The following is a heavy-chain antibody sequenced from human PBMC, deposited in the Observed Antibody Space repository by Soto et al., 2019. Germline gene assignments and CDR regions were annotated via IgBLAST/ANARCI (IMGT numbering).Heavy chain of an antibody. J-gene: IGHJ6*02. CDR2: IIPIFGTA. Sequence: QVQLVQSGAEVKKPGSSVKVSCKASGGTFSSYAISWVRQAPGQGLEWMGGIIPIFGTANYAQKFQGRVTITADESTSTAYMELSSLRSEDTAVYYCAKSSLDVWGSSANYYYYGMDVWGQGTTVTVSS. D-gene: IGHD3-16*01. CDR1: GGTFSSYA. CDR3: AKSSLDVWGSSANYYYYGMDV. V-gene: IGHV1-69*01.